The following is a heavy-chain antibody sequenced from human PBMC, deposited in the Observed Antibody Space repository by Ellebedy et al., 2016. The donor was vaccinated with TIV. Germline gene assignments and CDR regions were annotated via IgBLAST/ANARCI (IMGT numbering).Heavy chain of an antibody. CDR1: GGSISSYY. D-gene: IGHD5-18*01. CDR2: IYYSGST. Sequence: SETLSLXXTVSGGSISSYYWSWIRQPPGKGLEWIGYIYYSGSTNYNPSLKSRVTISVDTSKNQFSLKLSSVTAADTAVYYCARIPPNFGYSYEGWGQGTLVTVSS. CDR3: ARIPPNFGYSYEG. J-gene: IGHJ4*02. V-gene: IGHV4-59*01.